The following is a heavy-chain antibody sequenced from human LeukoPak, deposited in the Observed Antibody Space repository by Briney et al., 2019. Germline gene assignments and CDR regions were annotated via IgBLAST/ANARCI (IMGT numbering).Heavy chain of an antibody. CDR1: GGSISSSSYY. CDR2: IYYSGST. J-gene: IGHJ4*02. D-gene: IGHD3-3*01. CDR3: ASGVPRITIFGVVKAGEGF. V-gene: IGHV4-39*01. Sequence: SETLSLTCTVSGGSISSSSYYWGWIRQPPGQGLEWIGSIYYSGSTYYNPSIKSRATISVDTSKNQFSLKLSFVTAADTAVYYCASGVPRITIFGVVKAGEGFWGQETLVTVSS.